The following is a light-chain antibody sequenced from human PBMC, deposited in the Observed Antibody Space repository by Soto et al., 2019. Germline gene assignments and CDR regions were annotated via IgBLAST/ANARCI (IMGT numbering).Light chain of an antibody. CDR2: GAY. CDR3: QQYNNWPFT. V-gene: IGKV3-15*01. J-gene: IGKJ5*01. Sequence: EIVIPQSPATLSVSPGERATLSCRASQSLGSNLAWYQQNPGQAPRLLIYGAYTRATGIPARFSGSVSGTEFTLTISSLQSEDFAVYYCQQYNNWPFTFGQGTRLEIK. CDR1: QSLGSN.